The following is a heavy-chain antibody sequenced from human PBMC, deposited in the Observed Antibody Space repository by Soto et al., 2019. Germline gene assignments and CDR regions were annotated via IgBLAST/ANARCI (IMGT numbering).Heavy chain of an antibody. D-gene: IGHD3-10*01. V-gene: IGHV3-74*03. Sequence: EVQLVESGGGLVQPGGSLRLSCVASGFTFSTYWMHWVRQAPGKGLVWISRINSDGSSTVYAGYEKGRINISRDNASNTLYLQMHRRRAEETAVYYCARDELLWIWNPPGCFDPWGQGTLVTVSS. CDR2: INSDGSST. CDR1: GFTFSTYW. J-gene: IGHJ5*02. CDR3: ARDELLWIWNPPGCFDP.